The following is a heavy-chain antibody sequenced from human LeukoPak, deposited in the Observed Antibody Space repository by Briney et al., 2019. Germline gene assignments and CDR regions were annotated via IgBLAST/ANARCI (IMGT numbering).Heavy chain of an antibody. D-gene: IGHD3-22*01. Sequence: ASVKVSCKASGGTFSSYAISWVRQAPGQGLEWMGRIIPIFGIANYAQKFQGRVTITADKSTSTAYMELSSLRSEDTAVYYCARGTYDSSGYYYGEIRFDYWGQGTLVTVSS. V-gene: IGHV1-69*04. CDR3: ARGTYDSSGYYYGEIRFDY. CDR1: GGTFSSYA. CDR2: IIPIFGIA. J-gene: IGHJ4*02.